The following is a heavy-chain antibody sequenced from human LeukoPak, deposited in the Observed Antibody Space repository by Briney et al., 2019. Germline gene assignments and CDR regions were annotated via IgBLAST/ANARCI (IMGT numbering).Heavy chain of an antibody. D-gene: IGHD4-17*01. CDR2: INPSGGST. Sequence: ASVKVSCKASGYTFTSYYMHWVRQAPGQGLEWMGIINPSGGSTSYAQKYQGRVTMTRDTSTSTVYMELSSLRSEDTAVYYCARDDYGDYGWFDPWGQGTLVTVSS. CDR1: GYTFTSYY. CDR3: ARDDYGDYGWFDP. V-gene: IGHV1-46*01. J-gene: IGHJ5*02.